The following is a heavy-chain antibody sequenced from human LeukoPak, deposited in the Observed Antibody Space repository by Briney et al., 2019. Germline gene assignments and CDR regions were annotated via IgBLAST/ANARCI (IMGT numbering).Heavy chain of an antibody. CDR2: INPSGDST. V-gene: IGHV1-46*01. CDR3: ASVLYCGANCYSGRYFFDY. CDR1: GYTFTSYD. J-gene: IGHJ4*02. Sequence: ASVKVSCKASGYTFTSYDMHWVRQAPGQGLEWMGIINPSGDSTSYAQKFQGRVTMTRDTSTSTVYMELSSLRSEDTAVYYCASVLYCGANCYSGRYFFDYWGQGTLVTVSS. D-gene: IGHD2-21*02.